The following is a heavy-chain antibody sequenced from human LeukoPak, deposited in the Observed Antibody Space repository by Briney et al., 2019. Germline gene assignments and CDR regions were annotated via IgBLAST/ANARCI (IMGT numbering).Heavy chain of an antibody. CDR3: AKDLAVADLSVDY. D-gene: IGHD6-19*01. CDR1: GFTFSSYA. Sequence: GGSLRLSCAASGFTFSSYAMSWVRQAPGKGVEWVSAISGSGGSTYYADSVKGWFTISRDNPKNTLYLQMNSLRAEDTAVYYCAKDLAVADLSVDYWGQGTLVTVSS. V-gene: IGHV3-23*01. CDR2: ISGSGGST. J-gene: IGHJ4*02.